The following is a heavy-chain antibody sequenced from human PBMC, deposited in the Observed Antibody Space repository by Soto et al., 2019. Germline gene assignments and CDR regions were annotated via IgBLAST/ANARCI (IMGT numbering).Heavy chain of an antibody. J-gene: IGHJ4*02. CDR2: ISYDGSNK. CDR3: AKDFFEDGYNFSGYYFDY. D-gene: IGHD5-12*01. Sequence: QVQLVESGGGVVQPGRSLRLSCAASGFTFSSYGMHWVRQAPGKGLEWVAVISYDGSNKYYADSVKGRFTISRDNSKNMLYLQMNSLRAEDTAVYYCAKDFFEDGYNFSGYYFDYWGQGTLVTVSS. CDR1: GFTFSSYG. V-gene: IGHV3-30*18.